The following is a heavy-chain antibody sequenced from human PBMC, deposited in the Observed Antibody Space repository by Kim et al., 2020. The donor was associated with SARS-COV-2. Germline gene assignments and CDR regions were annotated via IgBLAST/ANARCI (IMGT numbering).Heavy chain of an antibody. CDR1: GFTFSSDD. Sequence: GGSLRLSCAASGFTFSSDDMNWVRQAPGKGLEWVSSISGSGGYTSYAESLRGRFTISRDNAQKSLYLQMNSLRGEDTAIYYCARGRYYFDYWGQGTLVT. J-gene: IGHJ4*02. V-gene: IGHV3-21*01. CDR3: ARGRYYFDY. D-gene: IGHD1-20*01. CDR2: ISGSGGYT.